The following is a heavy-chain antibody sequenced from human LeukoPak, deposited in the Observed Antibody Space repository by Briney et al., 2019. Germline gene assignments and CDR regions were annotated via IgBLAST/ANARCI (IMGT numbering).Heavy chain of an antibody. CDR3: ARDREDYGSGMDV. V-gene: IGHV1-69*04. J-gene: IGHJ6*02. CDR1: GGTFSSYA. Sequence: SVRVSCKASGGTFSSYAISWVRQAPGQGLEWMGRIIPILGIANYAQKFQGRVTITADKSTSTAYMELSSLRSEDTAVYYCARDREDYGSGMDVWGQGTTVTVSS. D-gene: IGHD4-17*01. CDR2: IIPILGIA.